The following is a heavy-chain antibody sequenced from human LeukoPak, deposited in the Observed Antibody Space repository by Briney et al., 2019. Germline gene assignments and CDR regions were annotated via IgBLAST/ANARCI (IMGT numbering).Heavy chain of an antibody. CDR3: ARDNAGTGTFDY. J-gene: IGHJ4*02. CDR1: GFTFSSYS. Sequence: GGSLRLSCAASGFTFSSYSMNWLRQAPGKGLEWVSSISSSSDYIYNADSVKGRFTISRDNAKNSLYLQMNSLRAEDTAVYYCARDNAGTGTFDYWGQGTLVTVSS. V-gene: IGHV3-21*01. D-gene: IGHD1-1*01. CDR2: ISSSSDYI.